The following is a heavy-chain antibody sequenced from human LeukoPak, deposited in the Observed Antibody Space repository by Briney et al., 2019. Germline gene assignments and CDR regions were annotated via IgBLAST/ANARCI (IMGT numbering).Heavy chain of an antibody. D-gene: IGHD5-18*01. CDR3: ARDSLDTAMVASSGGGDY. J-gene: IGHJ4*02. Sequence: GGSLRLSCAASGFTFSSYVMHWVRQAPGKGLEWVAVISYDGSNKYYADSVKGRFTISRDNSKNTLYLQMNSLRAEDTAVYYCARDSLDTAMVASSGGGDYWGQGTLVTVSS. CDR1: GFTFSSYV. V-gene: IGHV3-30-3*01. CDR2: ISYDGSNK.